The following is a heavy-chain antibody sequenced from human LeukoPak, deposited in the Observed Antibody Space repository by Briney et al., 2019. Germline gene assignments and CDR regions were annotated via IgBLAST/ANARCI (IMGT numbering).Heavy chain of an antibody. CDR1: GGSISTYY. J-gene: IGHJ3*02. V-gene: IGHV4-59*01. Sequence: SETLSFTCTVSGGSISTYYWSWIRQPPGEGLEWIGYISNGGSTNYNPSLKSRVTISVDTSKNQLSLKLSSVTAADTAVYHCVRLQPNTGEWAFDIWGQGTMVSVSS. CDR3: VRLQPNTGEWAFDI. CDR2: ISNGGST. D-gene: IGHD1-1*01.